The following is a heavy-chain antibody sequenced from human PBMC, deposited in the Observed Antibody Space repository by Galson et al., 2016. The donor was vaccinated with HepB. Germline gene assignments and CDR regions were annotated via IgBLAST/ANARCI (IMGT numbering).Heavy chain of an antibody. CDR3: AGAGSGNYYSKDYYYHYMDV. CDR1: GFTFNTYA. D-gene: IGHD1-26*01. Sequence: SLRLSCAASGFTFNTYAMTWVRRAPGKGLEWVSTINGIGGGTNYAASVKGRFTISRDNSKNTLYLQMNSLRGEDTAVYYCAGAGSGNYYSKDYYYHYMDVWGKGTTVTVSS. V-gene: IGHV3-23*01. J-gene: IGHJ6*03. CDR2: INGIGGGT.